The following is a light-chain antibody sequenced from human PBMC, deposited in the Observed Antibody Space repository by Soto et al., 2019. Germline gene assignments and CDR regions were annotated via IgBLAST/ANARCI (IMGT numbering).Light chain of an antibody. Sequence: EIVLTQSPGTLSLARGETRSRCWTVSQSVSSKYLAWYQQKPGQAPRVLIYGTSIRASGVPERFSGGGSGTDFTLTITSLEPEDLAVYYCQQYGSSLFSFGPGTKVDIK. CDR2: GTS. V-gene: IGKV3-20*01. CDR1: QSVSSKY. CDR3: QQYGSSLFS. J-gene: IGKJ3*01.